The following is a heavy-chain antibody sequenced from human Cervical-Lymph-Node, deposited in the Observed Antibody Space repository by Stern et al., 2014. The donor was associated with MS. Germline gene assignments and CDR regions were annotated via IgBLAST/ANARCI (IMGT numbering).Heavy chain of an antibody. CDR2: IYYSGSP. CDR1: GGSISGSPYY. V-gene: IGHV4-39*02. CDR3: ARGGQSYWYFDV. Sequence: VQLVESGPGLVKPSETLSLTCTVSGGSISGSPYYLGWIRQPPGKGLEWIGSIYYSGSPYYTPSLQRRVTLSVSTPTNHFSLMLTSVTAADTAVYYCARGGQSYWYFDVWGRGTLVTVSS. J-gene: IGHJ2*01. D-gene: IGHD1-26*01.